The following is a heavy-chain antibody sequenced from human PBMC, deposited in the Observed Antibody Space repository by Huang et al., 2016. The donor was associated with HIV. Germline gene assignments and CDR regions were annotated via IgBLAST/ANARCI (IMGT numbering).Heavy chain of an antibody. V-gene: IGHV3-21*01. CDR3: ARDVIAAAGKYFDY. CDR1: GFSFSSYR. D-gene: IGHD6-13*01. CDR2: ITGGSSFK. J-gene: IGHJ4*02. Sequence: EVQLVESGGGLVKPGGSLRLSCAASGFSFSSYRINWVRQAPGKGLEWVSSITGGSSFKDYADSVKGRFTISRENAKNSLYLQMNSLRAEDTAVYYCARDVIAAAGKYFDYWGQGTLVTVSS.